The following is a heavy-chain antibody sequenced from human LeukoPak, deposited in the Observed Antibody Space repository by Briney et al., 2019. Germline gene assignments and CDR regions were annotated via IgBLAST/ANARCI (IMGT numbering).Heavy chain of an antibody. CDR1: GDFVSSNSAA. CDR3: TSGDYFDY. Sequence: SQTLSLTCAISGDFVSSNSAAWNWIRQSPSRGLEWLGRTYYRSKWYNDYAVSVASRITINPDTSKNQFSLQLNSVTPDDTAVYYCTSGDYFDYRGQGTLVTVSS. V-gene: IGHV6-1*01. CDR2: TYYRSKWYN. J-gene: IGHJ4*02. D-gene: IGHD3-10*01.